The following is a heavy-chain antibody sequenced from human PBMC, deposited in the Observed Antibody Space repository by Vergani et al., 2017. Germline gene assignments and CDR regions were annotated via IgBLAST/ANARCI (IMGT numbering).Heavy chain of an antibody. CDR3: TTGLIDGSGVDY. CDR2: IKSKTDGGTT. CDR1: GFTFSNAW. Sequence: EVQLVESGGGLVKPGGSLRLSCAASGFTFSNAWMSWVRQAPGKGLEWVGRIKSKTDGGTTDYAAPVKGRFTISRDDSKNTLYLQMNSLKTEDTAVYYCTTGLIDGSGVDYWGQGTLVTVSS. D-gene: IGHD3-10*01. V-gene: IGHV3-15*01. J-gene: IGHJ4*02.